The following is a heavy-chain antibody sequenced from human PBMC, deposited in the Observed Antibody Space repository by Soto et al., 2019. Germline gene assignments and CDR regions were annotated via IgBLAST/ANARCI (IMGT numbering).Heavy chain of an antibody. D-gene: IGHD3-3*01. CDR1: GYTFTSYA. V-gene: IGHV1-46*01. CDR2: INPSGGST. J-gene: IGHJ6*02. Sequence: ASVKVSCKASGYTFTSYAMHWVRQAPGQRLEWMGIINPSGGSTSYAQKFQGRVTMTRDTSTSTVYMELSSLRSEDTAVYYRARQYYDFWSGYYQAPKLIYYYYGMDVWGQGTTVTVSS. CDR3: ARQYYDFWSGYYQAPKLIYYYYGMDV.